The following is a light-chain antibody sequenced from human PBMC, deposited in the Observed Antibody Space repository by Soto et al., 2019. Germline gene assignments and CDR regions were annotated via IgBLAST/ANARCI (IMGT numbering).Light chain of an antibody. CDR2: DAS. V-gene: IGKV3-20*01. J-gene: IGKJ1*01. CDR1: QSVSSY. CDR3: QQYGSSPRT. Sequence: EIGMTQSPNTLSGSPGERATLSWRASQSVSSYLAWYQQKPGQAPRLLIYDASNRATGIPARLSGSGYGTDLTLTIRRLEPDDFEVYYCQQYGSSPRTFGQGTKVDIK.